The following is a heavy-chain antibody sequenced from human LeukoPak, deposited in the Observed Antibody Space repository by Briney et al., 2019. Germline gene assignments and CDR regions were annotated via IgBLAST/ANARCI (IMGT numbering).Heavy chain of an antibody. D-gene: IGHD2-2*01. Sequence: GGSLRLSCAASGFIVSSNYMSWVRQAPGNGLEWVSVIYSGGSTYYADSVKGRFTISRDKSKNTLYLQMDSLRAEDTAVYYCARTLGYCSSTSCYEAGFYFDYWGQGTLVTVSS. J-gene: IGHJ4*02. CDR2: IYSGGST. V-gene: IGHV3-53*01. CDR1: GFIVSSNY. CDR3: ARTLGYCSSTSCYEAGFYFDY.